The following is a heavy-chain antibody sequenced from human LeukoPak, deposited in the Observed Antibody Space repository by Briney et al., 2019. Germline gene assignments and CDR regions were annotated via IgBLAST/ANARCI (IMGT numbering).Heavy chain of an antibody. V-gene: IGHV3-30*04. CDR3: ARAINSAWHNIDY. D-gene: IGHD2/OR15-2a*01. Sequence: PGTSLRLSCVASGFTFSTYAMHWVRQAPGKGLEWVAVISYHGSDKYYVDSVKGRFTISRDNSKNMLYLQMNSLRTEDTAVFYCARAINSAWHNIDYWGQGTLVTVSS. CDR1: GFTFSTYA. CDR2: ISYHGSDK. J-gene: IGHJ4*02.